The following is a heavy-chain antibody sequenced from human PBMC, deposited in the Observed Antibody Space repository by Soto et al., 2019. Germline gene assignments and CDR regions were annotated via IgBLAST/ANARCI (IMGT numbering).Heavy chain of an antibody. CDR3: AKHRWLQFRYFDY. J-gene: IGHJ4*02. Sequence: EVQLVESGGGLVQPGRSLRLSCAASGFTFDDYAMHWVRQAPGKGLEWVSGISWNSGSIGYADSVKGRFTISRDNAKNSLYLQMNSLRAEDTALYYCAKHRWLQFRYFDYWGQGTLVTVSS. CDR1: GFTFDDYA. D-gene: IGHD5-12*01. CDR2: ISWNSGSI. V-gene: IGHV3-9*01.